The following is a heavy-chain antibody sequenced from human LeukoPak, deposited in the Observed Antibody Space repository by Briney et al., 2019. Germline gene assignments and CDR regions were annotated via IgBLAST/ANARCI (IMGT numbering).Heavy chain of an antibody. J-gene: IGHJ4*02. Sequence: ETLSLTCTVSGGSISSSSYYWGWIRQPPGKGLEWVSGISGSGVSTYYADSVKGRFTISRDNSKDTLYLRMNSLRADDTAVYFCSRDSPSDYWGQGTLVTVSS. CDR3: SRDSPSDY. CDR1: GGSISSSSYY. CDR2: ISGSGVST. V-gene: IGHV3-23*01.